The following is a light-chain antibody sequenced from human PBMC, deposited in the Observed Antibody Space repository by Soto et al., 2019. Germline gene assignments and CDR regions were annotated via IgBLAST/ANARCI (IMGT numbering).Light chain of an antibody. V-gene: IGKV3-20*01. J-gene: IGKJ1*01. CDR2: GAS. CDR3: HQYDSWT. CDR1: QSVASRN. Sequence: EIVLTQSPGTLSLSPGERATLSCRASQSVASRNLAWYQQKSGQAPRLLIYGASSRAIHTPDRFSGSGSGTDFTLTISGLEPEDFAVYYCHQYDSWTFGQGTKVDIK.